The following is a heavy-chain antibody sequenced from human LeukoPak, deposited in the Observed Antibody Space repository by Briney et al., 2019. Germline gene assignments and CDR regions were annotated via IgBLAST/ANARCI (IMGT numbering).Heavy chain of an antibody. V-gene: IGHV3-30*02. D-gene: IGHD3-10*01. J-gene: IGHJ4*02. CDR2: IRYDGSNK. CDR3: AKVTYGSGTYGAFDS. Sequence: GGTLRLSCAASGFTFSSYGMHWVRQAPGKGLEWWAFIRYDGSNKYYAASVKGRFTISRDNSKNTLYLQMNSLRAEDTAVYYCAKVTYGSGTYGAFDSWGQGTLVTVSS. CDR1: GFTFSSYG.